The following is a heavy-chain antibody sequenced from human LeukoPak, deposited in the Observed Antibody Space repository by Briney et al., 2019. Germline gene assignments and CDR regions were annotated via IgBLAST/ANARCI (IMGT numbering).Heavy chain of an antibody. D-gene: IGHD2-2*02. V-gene: IGHV3-23*01. J-gene: IGHJ4*02. Sequence: GGSLRLSCEASGFTFSAYAMTWVRQAPGKGLEWVSAISGSGAGTYYADSVKGRFTISRDNSKNTLYLQMNSLRAEDTAVYYCAKGYTAYFDYWGQGTLVTVSS. CDR3: AKGYTAYFDY. CDR2: ISGSGAGT. CDR1: GFTFSAYA.